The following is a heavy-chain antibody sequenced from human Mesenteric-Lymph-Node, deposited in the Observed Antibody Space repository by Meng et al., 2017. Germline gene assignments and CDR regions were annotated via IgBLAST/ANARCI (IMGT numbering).Heavy chain of an antibody. D-gene: IGHD1-26*01. CDR3: AKSWYSGTYSGSDC. J-gene: IGHJ4*02. Sequence: GESLKISCAASGFSFSNYAMNWVRQAPGKGLEWVSSISGSGGSTYYIDSVKGRFTISRDNSKNTLYLKMNSLRAEDTAIYSWAKSWYSGTYSGSDCWGQGTLVTVSS. CDR1: GFSFSNYA. CDR2: ISGSGGST. V-gene: IGHV3-23*01.